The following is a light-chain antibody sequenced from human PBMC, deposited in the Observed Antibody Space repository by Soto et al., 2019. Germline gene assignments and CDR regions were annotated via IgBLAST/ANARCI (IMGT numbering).Light chain of an antibody. CDR3: FSYAGSSTFV. Sequence: QSVLTQPPSVSGAPGQSITISCTGTSSDVGSYNLVSWYQQHPGKAPKLMIYEGSKRPSGVSNRFSGSKSGNTASLTISGLQAEDEADYYCFSYAGSSTFVFGTGTKLTVL. V-gene: IGLV2-23*03. CDR1: SSDVGSYNL. J-gene: IGLJ1*01. CDR2: EGS.